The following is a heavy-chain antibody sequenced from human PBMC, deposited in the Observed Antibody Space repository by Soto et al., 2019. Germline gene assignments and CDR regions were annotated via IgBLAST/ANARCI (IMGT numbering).Heavy chain of an antibody. Sequence: QLQLQESGPGLVKPSETLSLTCTISGGSISSSSYYWGWIRQPPGKGLEWIGSIYYSGSTYYNPSLKSRVTISVDTSKNQFSLKLSSVTAADTAVYYCARRQAVWFGGRTFMDVWGQGTTVTVSS. CDR1: GGSISSSSYY. J-gene: IGHJ6*02. D-gene: IGHD3-10*01. V-gene: IGHV4-39*01. CDR3: ARRQAVWFGGRTFMDV. CDR2: IYYSGST.